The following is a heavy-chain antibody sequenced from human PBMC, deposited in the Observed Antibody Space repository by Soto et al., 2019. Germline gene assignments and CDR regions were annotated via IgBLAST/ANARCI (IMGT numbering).Heavy chain of an antibody. CDR1: GGTFSSYT. J-gene: IGHJ4*02. Sequence: QVQLGQSGAEVKKPGSSVKVSCKASGGTFSSYTINWVRQAPGQGLAWMGGFVPIVGTADYAQKLQGRVTITADESTNTAYMELSSLRSEDTAVYYCAIGSTYSGEFEFWGQGTLVTVSS. V-gene: IGHV1-69*01. CDR3: AIGSTYSGEFEF. D-gene: IGHD1-26*01. CDR2: FVPIVGTA.